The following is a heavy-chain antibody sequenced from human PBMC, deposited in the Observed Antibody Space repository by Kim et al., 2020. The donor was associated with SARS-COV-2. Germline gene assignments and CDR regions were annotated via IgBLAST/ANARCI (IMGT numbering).Heavy chain of an antibody. CDR1: GGSISSSSYY. V-gene: IGHV4-39*01. CDR2: IYYSGST. CDR3: ARHPSYGYYYYGMDV. J-gene: IGHJ6*02. Sequence: SETLSLTCTVSGGSISSSSYYWGWIRQPPGKGLEWIGSIYYSGSTYYNPSLKSRVTISVDTSKNQFSLKLSSVTAADTAVYYCARHPSYGYYYYGMDVWGQGTTVTVSS. D-gene: IGHD4-17*01.